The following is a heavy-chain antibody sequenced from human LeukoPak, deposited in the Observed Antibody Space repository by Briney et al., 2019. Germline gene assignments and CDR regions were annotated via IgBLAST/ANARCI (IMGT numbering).Heavy chain of an antibody. Sequence: ASVSLSRTASVYTFSDFNIYWVCRTPPQGVGWVGCIDPDGDGTNYAQPSRGRVTMTCEPSTNKAHMELRLLASHDPAAYFCGSDLGRSGLYGMDVWGQGTTITVSS. CDR3: GSDLGRSGLYGMDV. D-gene: IGHD2-15*01. V-gene: IGHV1-2*02. CDR2: IDPDGDGT. CDR1: VYTFSDFN. J-gene: IGHJ6*01.